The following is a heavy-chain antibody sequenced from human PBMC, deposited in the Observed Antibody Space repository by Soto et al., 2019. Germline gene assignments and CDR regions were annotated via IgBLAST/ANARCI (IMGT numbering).Heavy chain of an antibody. J-gene: IGHJ1*01. V-gene: IGHV3-48*03. Sequence: GGARRLSRSGSAFPFSSYERNWVGPAPRKGLERVSYISSSGSTIYYADSVKGRFTISRDNAKNSLYLQMNSLRAEDTAVYYCAKAPGWLVHYEYFQHWGQGPLVTVS. CDR1: AFPFSSYE. D-gene: IGHD6-19*01. CDR2: ISSSGSTI. CDR3: AKAPGWLVHYEYFQH.